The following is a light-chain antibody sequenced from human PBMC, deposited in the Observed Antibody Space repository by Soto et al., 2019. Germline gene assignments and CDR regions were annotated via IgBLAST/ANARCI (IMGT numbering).Light chain of an antibody. V-gene: IGLV1-51*01. CDR3: GTWDSSLSAVV. CDR2: DNT. CDR1: SSNIGNNY. J-gene: IGLJ2*01. Sequence: QSVLTQPPSVSAAPGQKVTISCSGSSSNIGNNYVSWYQQLPGTAPKLLIYDNTKRPSGIPGRFSGSKSGTSATLGFTGLQTGDEADYYCGTWDSSLSAVVFGGGTKVTVL.